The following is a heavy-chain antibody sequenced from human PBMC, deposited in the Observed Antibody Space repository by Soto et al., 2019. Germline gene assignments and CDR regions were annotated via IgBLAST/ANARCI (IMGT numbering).Heavy chain of an antibody. D-gene: IGHD3-22*01. CDR3: ARLTSYDSSGYYCY. CDR2: IYYSGST. Sequence: PSETLSITCTVSGGSISSYYWSWIRQQPGKGLEWIGYIYYSGSTNYNPSLKSRVTISVDTSKNQFSLYLQMNSLRAEDTAVYYCARLTSYDSSGYYCYWGQGTLVTVSS. V-gene: IGHV4-59*12. CDR1: GGSISSYY. J-gene: IGHJ4*02.